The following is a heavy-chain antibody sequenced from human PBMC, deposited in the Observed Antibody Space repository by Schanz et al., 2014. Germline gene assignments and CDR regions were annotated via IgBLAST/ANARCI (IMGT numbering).Heavy chain of an antibody. V-gene: IGHV3-33*01. CDR2: MGYLGDT. D-gene: IGHD3-10*01. CDR3: ARANYRRKINFDY. J-gene: IGHJ4*02. Sequence: QVQLVESGGGVVQFGRSLRLSCVASGFTFSSYGMHWVRQAPGKGLEWVSTMGYLGDTYYPDSVKGRFTISRDNSRNTLYLQMNSLRTEDTAVYYCARANYRRKINFDYWGRGTLVTVSS. CDR1: GFTFSSYG.